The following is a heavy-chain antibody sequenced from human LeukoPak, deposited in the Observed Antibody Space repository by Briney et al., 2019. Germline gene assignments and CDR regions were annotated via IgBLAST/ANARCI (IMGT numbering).Heavy chain of an antibody. Sequence: ASVKVSCKASGYTFTDYYIHWVRQAPGQRLEWMGWINAGNGNTKYSQKFQGRVTITRDTSASTAYMELSSLRSEDTAVYYCARGRYRDSSSWYGFQHWGQGTLVTVSS. D-gene: IGHD6-13*01. CDR2: INAGNGNT. CDR3: ARGRYRDSSSWYGFQH. V-gene: IGHV1/OR15-3*02. J-gene: IGHJ1*01. CDR1: GYTFTDYY.